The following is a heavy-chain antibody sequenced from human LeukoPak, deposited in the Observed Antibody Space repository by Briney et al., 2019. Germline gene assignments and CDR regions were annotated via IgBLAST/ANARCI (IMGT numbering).Heavy chain of an antibody. D-gene: IGHD5-24*01. V-gene: IGHV1-2*02. CDR3: ARPARDGYINDAFDI. CDR1: GYTFTGYY. CDR2: INPNSGGT. J-gene: IGHJ3*02. Sequence: ASVKVSCKASGYTFTGYYMHWVRQAPGQGLEWMGWINPNSGGTNYAQKFQGRVTMTRDTSISTAYMELSSLRSEDTAVYYCARPARDGYINDAFDIWGQGTMVTVSS.